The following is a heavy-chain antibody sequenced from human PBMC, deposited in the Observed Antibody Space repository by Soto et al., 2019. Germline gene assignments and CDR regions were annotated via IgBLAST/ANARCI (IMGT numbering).Heavy chain of an antibody. CDR1: GGPISSSSYY. CDR2: IYYSGST. V-gene: IGHV4-39*01. Sequence: SETLSLTCTVSGGPISSSSYYWGWIRQPPGKGLEWIGSIYYSGSTYYNPSLKSRVTISVDTSKNQFSLKLSSVTAADTSVYYCARHSSSWYGKNYYYMDVWGKGTTVTVSS. CDR3: ARHSSSWYGKNYYYMDV. D-gene: IGHD6-13*01. J-gene: IGHJ6*03.